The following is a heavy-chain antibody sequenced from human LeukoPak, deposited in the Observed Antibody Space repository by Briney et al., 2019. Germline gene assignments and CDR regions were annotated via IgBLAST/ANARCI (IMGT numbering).Heavy chain of an antibody. J-gene: IGHJ4*02. CDR3: ARDRHKLVDIVAGILDY. CDR2: IFNSGST. Sequence: TSETLSLTCTVSGGSISSSNYYWGWIRQPPGKGLEWIGYIFNSGSTYYNPSLKSRVTILVDTSKNQFSLKLSSVTAADTAVYYCARDRHKLVDIVAGILDYWGQGTLVTVSS. CDR1: GGSISSSNYY. V-gene: IGHV4-39*07. D-gene: IGHD5-12*01.